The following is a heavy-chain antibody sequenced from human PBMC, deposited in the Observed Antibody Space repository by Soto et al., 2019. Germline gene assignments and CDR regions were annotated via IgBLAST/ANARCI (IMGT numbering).Heavy chain of an antibody. CDR2: IRQDGTET. D-gene: IGHD3-16*01. CDR1: GFTFSTYW. CDR3: GGGGGWGLDY. V-gene: IGHV3-7*03. Sequence: EAQLVESGGGLVQPGGSLRLSCAASGFTFSTYWMNWVRQAPGMGLEWLAIIRQDGTETHYVDSVKGRFTISRDNTKNSLFLQMNNPGADGPAVYYWGGGGGWGLDYWGQGTLVTVSS. J-gene: IGHJ4*02.